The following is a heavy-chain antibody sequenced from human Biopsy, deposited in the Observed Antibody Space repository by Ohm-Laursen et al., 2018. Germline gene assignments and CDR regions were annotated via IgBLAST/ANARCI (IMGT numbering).Heavy chain of an antibody. D-gene: IGHD3-3*01. V-gene: IGHV4-59*01. J-gene: IGHJ5*02. Sequence: PGTLSLTCSVSGGSIISYYWTWIRQPPGKGLEWIGHVYNGGITNYNLSLKSRVTISKDTSKNQFSLQVNSVTAADTAVYYCARTPRDSFWSGSYKRGLWFDPWGQGTLVIVSS. CDR2: VYNGGIT. CDR3: ARTPRDSFWSGSYKRGLWFDP. CDR1: GGSIISYY.